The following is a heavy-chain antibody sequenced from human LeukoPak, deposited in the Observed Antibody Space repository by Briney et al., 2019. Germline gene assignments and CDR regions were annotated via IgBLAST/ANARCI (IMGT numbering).Heavy chain of an antibody. V-gene: IGHV3-23*01. CDR2: ISGSGGST. D-gene: IGHD2-2*01. J-gene: IGHJ4*02. CDR3: TRLHSEIVVVPAAMPHDF. Sequence: GGSLRLSCAASGFTFSSYAMSWVRQAPGKGLEWVSAISGSGGSTYYADSVKGRFTISRDNSKNTLYLQMSSLRAEDTAVYYCTRLHSEIVVVPAAMPHDFWGQGTLVTVSS. CDR1: GFTFSSYA.